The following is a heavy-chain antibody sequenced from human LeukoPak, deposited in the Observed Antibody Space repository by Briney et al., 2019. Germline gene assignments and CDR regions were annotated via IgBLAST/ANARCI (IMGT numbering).Heavy chain of an antibody. V-gene: IGHV4-59*01. CDR2: IYYRGKT. CDR1: GGSIRGYF. D-gene: IGHD3-10*01. CDR3: ARFYYGSGSSPNNWFDP. J-gene: IGHJ5*02. Sequence: SETLSLTCTVSGGSIRGYFWSWIRQPPGKGLEWIAYIYYRGKTNYNPSLQSRVTLSVDTSKNQFSLKLTSVTAADTAVYYCARFYYGSGSSPNNWFDPWGQGTLVTVSS.